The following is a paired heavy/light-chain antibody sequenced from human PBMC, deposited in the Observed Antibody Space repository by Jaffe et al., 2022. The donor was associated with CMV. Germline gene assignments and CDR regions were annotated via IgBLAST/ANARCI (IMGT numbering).Heavy chain of an antibody. J-gene: IGHJ5*02. Sequence: QVQLVQSGAEVKKPGSSVKVSCKASGGSINTYGVNWVRQAPGQGLEWIGKIIPVFASPYYGQKFQGRITISADESTSTAYMELRSLRFDDTAVYYCARDMDNGGNSNWFDPWGQGTLVTVSS. V-gene: IGHV1-69*18. CDR1: GGSINTYG. D-gene: IGHD2-2*03. CDR2: IIPVFASP. CDR3: ARDMDNGGNSNWFDP.
Light chain of an antibody. V-gene: IGKV3-11*01. CDR1: QSLSRY. CDR3: QQRSL. CDR2: DTS. Sequence: EIVLTQSPATLSLSPGERATLSCRASQSLSRYIAWYQQKPGQAPRLLIYDTSNRATGIPARFSGSGSGTDFTLTISSLEPEDFAVYYCQQRSLFGQGTKLEIK. J-gene: IGKJ2*01.